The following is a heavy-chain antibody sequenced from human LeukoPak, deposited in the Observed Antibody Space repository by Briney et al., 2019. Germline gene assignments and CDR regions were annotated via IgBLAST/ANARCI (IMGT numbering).Heavy chain of an antibody. J-gene: IGHJ4*02. Sequence: SVKVSCKASGYTFTGYYMHWVRQAPGQGLEWMGGIIPIFGTANYAQKFQGRVTITADESTSTAYMELSSLRSEDTAVYYCARDVSGIATYWGQGTLVTVSS. V-gene: IGHV1-69*13. D-gene: IGHD6-13*01. CDR2: IIPIFGTA. CDR3: ARDVSGIATY. CDR1: GYTFTGYY.